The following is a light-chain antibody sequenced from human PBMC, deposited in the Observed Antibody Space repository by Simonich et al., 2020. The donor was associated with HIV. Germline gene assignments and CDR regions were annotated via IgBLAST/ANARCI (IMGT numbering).Light chain of an antibody. V-gene: IGLV2-14*03. CDR1: SSDLGGYNY. Sequence: QSALTQPASLSGSPGQSITISCTGTSSDLGGYNYVSWYQHHPGKAPKLMIYDVNKRPSGVSKRFAGSKSGNTASLTISGLQAEDEADYYCCSYAGSSTLVVFGGGTKLTVL. CDR3: CSYAGSSTLVV. J-gene: IGLJ2*01. CDR2: DVN.